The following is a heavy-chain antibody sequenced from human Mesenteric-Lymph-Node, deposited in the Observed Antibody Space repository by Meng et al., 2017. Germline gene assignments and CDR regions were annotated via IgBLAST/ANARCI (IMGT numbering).Heavy chain of an antibody. D-gene: IGHD2-15*01. CDR1: GGTFSSYA. Sequence: SVKVSCKASGGTFSSYAISWVRQAPGQGLEWMGGIIPIFGTANYAQKFQGRVTITTDESTSTAYMELSSLRSEDTAVYYCAALLPGTEYYYYGMDVWGQGTTVTVSS. CDR3: AALLPGTEYYYYGMDV. J-gene: IGHJ6*02. V-gene: IGHV1-69*05. CDR2: IIPIFGTA.